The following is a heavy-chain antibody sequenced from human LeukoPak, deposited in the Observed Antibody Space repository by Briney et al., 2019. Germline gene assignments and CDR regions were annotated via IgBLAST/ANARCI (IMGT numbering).Heavy chain of an antibody. CDR3: ARVHWTDGAFDI. Sequence: GGSLRLSCAASGFTFSSYSMNWVRQAPGKGLEWVSSISSSSSSYIYYADSVEGRFTISRDNAKNSLYLQMNSLRAEDTAVYYCARVHWTDGAFDIWGQGTMVTVSS. CDR2: ISSSSSSYI. J-gene: IGHJ3*02. D-gene: IGHD3/OR15-3a*01. V-gene: IGHV3-21*01. CDR1: GFTFSSYS.